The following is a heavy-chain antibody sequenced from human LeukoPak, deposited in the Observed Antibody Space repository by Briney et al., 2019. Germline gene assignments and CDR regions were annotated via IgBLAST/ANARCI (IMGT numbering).Heavy chain of an antibody. J-gene: IGHJ5*02. CDR3: AGLSYGSGSLVRFDP. Sequence: GESLKISCKGPGYSFTSYSIDWVRQMPGKGLEWMGIIYPGDSDTRYSPSFQGQVTISADKSISTAYLQWSSLKASDTAMYYCAGLSYGSGSLVRFDPWGQGTLVTVSS. CDR2: IYPGDSDT. V-gene: IGHV5-51*01. D-gene: IGHD3-10*01. CDR1: GYSFTSYS.